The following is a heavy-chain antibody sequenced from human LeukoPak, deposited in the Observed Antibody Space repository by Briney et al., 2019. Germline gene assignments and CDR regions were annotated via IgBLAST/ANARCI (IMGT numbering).Heavy chain of an antibody. CDR2: INSDGSTT. CDR3: ARGTALQDY. D-gene: IGHD2/OR15-2a*01. CDR1: GFTFSPYW. V-gene: IGHV3-74*01. Sequence: GGSLRLSCAASGFTFSPYWMHWVRQAPGNGLVWVSHINSDGSTTSYADSVKGRFTISRDNAQNTLYLQMNSLRAEDTAVYYCARGTALQDYWGQGTLVTVSS. J-gene: IGHJ4*02.